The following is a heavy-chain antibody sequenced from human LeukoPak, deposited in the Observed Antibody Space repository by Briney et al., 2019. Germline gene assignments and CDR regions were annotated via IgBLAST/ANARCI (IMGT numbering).Heavy chain of an antibody. D-gene: IGHD1-26*01. CDR3: ARVRGSTSYFDY. V-gene: IGHV3-74*01. CDR1: GFTFSSYA. CDR2: INTDGSST. Sequence: GGSLRLSCAASGFTFSSYAMSWVRQAPGKGLVWVSRINTDGSSTTYADSVKGRFTISRDNAKNTLYLQMNSLRAEDTAVYYCARVRGSTSYFDYWGQGTLVTVSS. J-gene: IGHJ4*02.